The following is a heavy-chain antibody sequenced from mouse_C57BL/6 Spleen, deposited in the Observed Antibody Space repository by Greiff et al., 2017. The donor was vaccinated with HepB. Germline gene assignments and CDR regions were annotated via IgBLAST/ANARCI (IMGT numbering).Heavy chain of an antibody. CDR2: INPNNGGT. V-gene: IGHV1-18*01. Sequence: VQLQQSGPELVKPGASVKIPCKASGYTFTYYNMDWVKQSRGKSLEWIGDINPNNGGTIYNQKFKGKATLTVDKSSSTAYMELRSLTSEDTAVYYCARLHYYGSSSAWFAYWGQGTLVTVSA. J-gene: IGHJ3*01. CDR1: GYTFTYYN. CDR3: ARLHYYGSSSAWFAY. D-gene: IGHD1-1*01.